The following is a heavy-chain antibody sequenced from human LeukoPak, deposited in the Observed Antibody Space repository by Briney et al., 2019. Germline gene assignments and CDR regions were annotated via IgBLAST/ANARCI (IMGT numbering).Heavy chain of an antibody. CDR3: ARALYYDILTDEDAFDI. Sequence: SVKVSCKASGGTFSSYAISWVRQAPGQGLEWMGRIIPILGIANYAQKFQGRVTITADKSTSTAYMELNSLRAEDTAVYYCARALYYDILTDEDAFDIWGQGTMVTVSS. V-gene: IGHV1-69*04. J-gene: IGHJ3*02. CDR2: IIPILGIA. CDR1: GGTFSSYA. D-gene: IGHD3-9*01.